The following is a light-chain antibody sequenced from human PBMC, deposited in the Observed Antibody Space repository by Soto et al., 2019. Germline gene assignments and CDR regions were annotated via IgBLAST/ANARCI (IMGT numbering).Light chain of an antibody. CDR2: EVS. Sequence: LTQPASVSESPGQSIAISCTGTSSDIGAYDYVSWFQQHPGKAPKLMIYEVSNRPSGISNRFSGSKSGNTASLTISGLQAEDEADYYCISYTSSNTWVFGGGTKLTVL. CDR3: ISYTSSNTWV. CDR1: SSDIGAYDY. V-gene: IGLV2-14*01. J-gene: IGLJ3*02.